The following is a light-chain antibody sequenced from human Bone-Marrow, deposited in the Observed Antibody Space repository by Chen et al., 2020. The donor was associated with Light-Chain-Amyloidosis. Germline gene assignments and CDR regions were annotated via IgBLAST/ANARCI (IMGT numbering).Light chain of an antibody. CDR3: QVWDRSSDRPV. Sequence: SSVLTQTSSVSVAPGQPATIACGRNNIGSTSVHWYQQTPGQAPLLVVYDDSDRPSGIPERLSGSNSGNTATLTISRVEAGDEADYYCQVWDRSSDRPVFGGGTKLTVL. CDR1: NIGSTS. J-gene: IGLJ3*02. V-gene: IGLV3-21*02. CDR2: DDS.